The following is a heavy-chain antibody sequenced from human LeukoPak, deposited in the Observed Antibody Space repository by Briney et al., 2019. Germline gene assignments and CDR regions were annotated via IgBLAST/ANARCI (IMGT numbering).Heavy chain of an antibody. CDR3: AREKYPRGRYYDSSGYYSGTSGYYFDY. D-gene: IGHD3-22*01. J-gene: IGHJ4*02. CDR1: GFTFSSYS. CDR2: ISSSSSTI. V-gene: IGHV3-48*02. Sequence: TGGSLRLSCAASGFTFSSYSMNWVRQAPGKGLEWVSYISSSSSTIYYADSVKGRFTISRDNAKNSLYLQMNSLRDEDTAVYYCAREKYPRGRYYDSSGYYSGTSGYYFDYWGQGTLVTVSS.